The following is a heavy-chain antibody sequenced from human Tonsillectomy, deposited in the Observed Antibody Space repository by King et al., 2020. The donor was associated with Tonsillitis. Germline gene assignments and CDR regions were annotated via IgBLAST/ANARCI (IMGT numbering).Heavy chain of an antibody. CDR2: VNPYSGGT. D-gene: IGHD2-15*01. CDR1: GYTFTDYY. V-gene: IGHV1-2*02. Sequence: VQLVQSGADVKKPGASVKVSCRASGYTFTDYYIHLVRQAPGQGLEWMGWVNPYSGGTNFAQNFQGRVTMTRDTSISTAYMGVSALRSDDTAVYYCARGRYCSGGSCYSHFDFWGQGTLVTVSS. CDR3: ARGRYCSGGSCYSHFDF. J-gene: IGHJ4*02.